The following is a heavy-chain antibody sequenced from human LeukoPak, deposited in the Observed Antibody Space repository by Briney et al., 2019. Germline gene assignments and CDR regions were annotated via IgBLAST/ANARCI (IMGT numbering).Heavy chain of an antibody. J-gene: IGHJ4*02. D-gene: IGHD6-6*01. CDR1: GFTFSSYG. V-gene: IGHV3-30*18. Sequence: SLRLSCAASGFTFSSYGMHWVRQAPGKGLEWVAVISYDGSNKYYADSVKGRFTISRDNSRNTLYLQMNSLRAEDTAVYYCAKDLGQLAPFDYWGQGTLVTVSS. CDR2: ISYDGSNK. CDR3: AKDLGQLAPFDY.